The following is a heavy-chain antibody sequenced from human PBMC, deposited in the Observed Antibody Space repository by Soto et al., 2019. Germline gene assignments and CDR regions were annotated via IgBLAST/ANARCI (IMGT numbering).Heavy chain of an antibody. V-gene: IGHV4-59*08. CDR3: ARLNYYFHY. J-gene: IGHJ4*02. CDR2: IYRAGNT. CDR1: GDSITACY. Sequence: QVQLQESGPGLVKPSETLSLTCTVSGDSITACYWSWIRQSPGKGLEWIGYIYRAGNTNYNPSLGSRVSMSVDTSRNRFSLKLRSVTAADTAIYYCARLNYYFHYWGQGTLVTVSS. D-gene: IGHD1-20*01.